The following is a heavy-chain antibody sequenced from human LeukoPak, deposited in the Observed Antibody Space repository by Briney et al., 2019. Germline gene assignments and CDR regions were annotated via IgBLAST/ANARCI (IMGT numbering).Heavy chain of an antibody. J-gene: IGHJ4*02. Sequence: PSETLSLTCAVYGGSFNGYYWSWIRQPPGKGLEWIGEINHSGSTNHNPSLKSRVTISVDTSKNQFSLKLSSVTAADTAVYYCARGCDDSSGYYQYYFDYWGQGTLVTVSS. CDR3: ARGCDDSSGYYQYYFDY. D-gene: IGHD3-22*01. CDR1: GGSFNGYY. CDR2: INHSGST. V-gene: IGHV4-34*01.